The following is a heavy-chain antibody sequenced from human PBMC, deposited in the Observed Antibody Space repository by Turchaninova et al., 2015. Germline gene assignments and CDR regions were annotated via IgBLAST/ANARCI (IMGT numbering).Heavy chain of an antibody. J-gene: IGHJ2*01. V-gene: IGHV4-39*01. CDR3: ARHYSAVTTSWYVGV. Sequence: QLQLQESGPGLVKPSETLSPTCTVSGGSITSGDYSWAWIRLPPGKGREWMGSMDYTGSAYYNPSLKSRVTISVDRSKTQLSLLVTSVTAADTAVYYCARHYSAVTTSWYVGVWGRGTLVTVSS. CDR2: MDYTGSA. CDR1: GGSITSGDYS. D-gene: IGHD4-17*01.